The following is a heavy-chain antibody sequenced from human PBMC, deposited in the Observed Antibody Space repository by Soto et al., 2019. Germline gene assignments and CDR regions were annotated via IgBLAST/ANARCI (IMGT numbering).Heavy chain of an antibody. CDR2: IYSGGTT. V-gene: IGHV3-66*01. CDR3: ARNGDSSDYRGWFDP. D-gene: IGHD3-22*01. CDR1: GFTVSSNY. Sequence: GSLRLSCAASGFTVSSNYMSWVRQAPGKRLEWVSVIYSGGTTYYADSVKGRFTISRDNSKNTLYLQMNSLRAEDTAVYYCARNGDSSDYRGWFDPWGQGTLV. J-gene: IGHJ5*02.